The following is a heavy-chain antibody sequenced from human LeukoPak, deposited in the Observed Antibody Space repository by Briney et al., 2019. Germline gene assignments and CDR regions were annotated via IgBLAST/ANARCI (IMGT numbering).Heavy chain of an antibody. D-gene: IGHD1-26*01. CDR1: GFTFSSYW. J-gene: IGHJ4*02. CDR2: INSDGSST. CDR3: ARGPVGVFPRGLDY. V-gene: IGHV3-74*01. Sequence: GGSLRLSCAASGFTFSSYWMHWVRQAPGKGLVWVSRINSDGSSTSYADSVKGRFTISRDNAKNTLYLQMNSLRAEDTAVYYCARGPVGVFPRGLDYWGQGTLVTVSS.